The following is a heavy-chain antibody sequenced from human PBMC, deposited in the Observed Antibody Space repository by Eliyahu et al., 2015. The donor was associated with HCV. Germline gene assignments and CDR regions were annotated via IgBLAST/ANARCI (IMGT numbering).Heavy chain of an antibody. CDR2: IYPGDSDT. Sequence: EVQLVQSGAEVKKPGXSLKISCKGSGYXFTXYWIGWVRXMPGKGLGWMGIIYPGDSDTRYSPSFQGQVTISADKSISTAYLQWSSLKASDTAMYYCARSSRVVAAKGAGLGYWGQGTLVTVSS. J-gene: IGHJ4*02. CDR1: GYXFTXYW. D-gene: IGHD2-15*01. V-gene: IGHV5-51*03. CDR3: ARSSRVVAAKGAGLGY.